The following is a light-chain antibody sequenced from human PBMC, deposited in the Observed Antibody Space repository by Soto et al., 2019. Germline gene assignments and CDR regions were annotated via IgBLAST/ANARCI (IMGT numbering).Light chain of an antibody. J-gene: IGKJ4*01. CDR2: WAS. V-gene: IGKV4-1*01. CDR1: QSVLSSSNNKNY. CDR3: QQYYSTPPT. Sequence: DIVMTQSPDSLAVSLGERATINCKSSQSVLSSSNNKNYLAWYQQKPGQPPRLLIYWASTRESGVPDRFSGSGSGTDFTLTISSLQAEDVAVYYCQQYYSTPPTFGGGTK.